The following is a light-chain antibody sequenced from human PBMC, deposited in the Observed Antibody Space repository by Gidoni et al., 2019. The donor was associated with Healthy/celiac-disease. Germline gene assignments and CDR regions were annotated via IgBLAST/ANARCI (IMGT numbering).Light chain of an antibody. CDR2: AAS. CDR1: QGISNY. CDR3: QKYNSAWT. Sequence: DIQMTQSPSSLSASVGDRVTITCRASQGISNYLAWYQQKPGKVPKLLIYAASTLQSGVPSRFSGSGSGTDFTLTISSLQPEDVATYYCQKYNSAWTFXPXTKVDIK. J-gene: IGKJ3*01. V-gene: IGKV1-27*01.